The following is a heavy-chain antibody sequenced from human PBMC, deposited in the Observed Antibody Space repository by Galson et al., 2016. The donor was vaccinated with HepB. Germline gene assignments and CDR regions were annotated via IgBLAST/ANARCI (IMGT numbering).Heavy chain of an antibody. CDR2: ISPDGTKK. V-gene: IGHV3-30-3*01. CDR3: ARVGQD. J-gene: IGHJ4*02. CDR1: GFTFNTYI. Sequence: SLRLSCAASGFTFNTYIMQWVRQAPGKGLEWVAVISPDGTKKHDADSVKGRFTVSRDNSKNMLYLQMDSLRPEDTAVYYCARVGQDWGQGTMDVVSS.